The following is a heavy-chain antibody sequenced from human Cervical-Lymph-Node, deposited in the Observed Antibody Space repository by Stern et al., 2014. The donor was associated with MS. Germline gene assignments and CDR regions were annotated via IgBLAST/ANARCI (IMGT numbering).Heavy chain of an antibody. CDR2: IYPGDSDI. V-gene: IGHV5-51*03. D-gene: IGHD2-21*01. Sequence: EVQLEEAGAELKKPGESLKISCKTSGYNFINYWIAWVRQVSGKGLEWIGFIYPGDSDIRYSLSFQGHVTISVDKSITTAYLQWKSLKASDTAVYYCARWSVACDSWGQGALITVSS. CDR1: GYNFINYW. CDR3: ARWSVACDS. J-gene: IGHJ4*02.